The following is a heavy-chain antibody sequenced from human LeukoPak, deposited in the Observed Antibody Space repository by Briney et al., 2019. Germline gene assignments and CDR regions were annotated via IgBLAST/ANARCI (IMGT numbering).Heavy chain of an antibody. CDR3: ARGGSGWYPAPYFDY. Sequence: GGSLRLSCAASGFTFSSYGMHWVRQAPGKGLEWVAVIWYDGSNKYYADSVKGRFTISRDNSKNTLYLQMNSLRAEDTAVYYCARGGSGWYPAPYFDYWGQGTLVTVSS. J-gene: IGHJ4*02. V-gene: IGHV3-33*01. CDR1: GFTFSSYG. CDR2: IWYDGSNK. D-gene: IGHD6-19*01.